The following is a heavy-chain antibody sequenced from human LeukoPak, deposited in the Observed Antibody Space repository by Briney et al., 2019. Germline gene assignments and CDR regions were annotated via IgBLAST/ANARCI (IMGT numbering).Heavy chain of an antibody. CDR3: AERRQHFDFWALVF. V-gene: IGHV3-23*01. CDR1: GVPPSTLT. J-gene: IGHJ4*02. D-gene: IGHD3-3*01. CDR2: ISGSGGST. Sequence: PGGSLTLSYCASGVPPSTLTLIWVRQPPGKGLMWVASISGSGGSTYYAELLKGLFSHISNYSTKLVYLEMDSLRADDTAVYNCAERRQHFDFWALVFGGQGLLVTVSS.